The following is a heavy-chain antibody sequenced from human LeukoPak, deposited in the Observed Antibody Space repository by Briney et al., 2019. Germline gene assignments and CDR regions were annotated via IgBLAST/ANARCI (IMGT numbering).Heavy chain of an antibody. CDR2: ISGSGGST. CDR1: GFTFSSYA. Sequence: PGGSLRLSCAASGFTFSSYAMSWVRQAPGKGLEWVSAISGSGGSTYYADSVKGRFTISRDNSKNTLYLQMNSLRAEDTAVYYCARRRGFDELGSHWFDPWGQGTLVTVSS. V-gene: IGHV3-23*01. J-gene: IGHJ5*02. D-gene: IGHD3-10*01. CDR3: ARRRGFDELGSHWFDP.